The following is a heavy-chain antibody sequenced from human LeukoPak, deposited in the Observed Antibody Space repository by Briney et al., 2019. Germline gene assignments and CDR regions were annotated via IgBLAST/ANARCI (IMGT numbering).Heavy chain of an antibody. CDR3: ARREGYFDY. V-gene: IGHV4-31*03. CDR1: GGSISSGGYY. CDR2: IYYSGST. Sequence: SQALSLTCTVSGGSISSGGYYWSWIRQHPGKGLEWIGYIYYSGSTYYNPSLKSRVTISLDTSKSQFSLKLSSVTAADTAIYYCARREGYFDYWGQGNLVTVSS. J-gene: IGHJ4*02.